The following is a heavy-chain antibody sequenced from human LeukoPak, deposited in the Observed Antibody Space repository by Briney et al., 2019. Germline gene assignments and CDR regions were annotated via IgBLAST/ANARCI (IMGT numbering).Heavy chain of an antibody. Sequence: GGSLRLSCAASGFTFSSYSMNWVRQAPGKGLEWVSSISSSSSYIYYADSVKGRFTISRDNAKNSLYLQMNSLRAEDTAVYYCARRPTTIFGVVITYYYYYGMDVWGQGTTVTVSS. V-gene: IGHV3-21*01. J-gene: IGHJ6*02. CDR3: ARRPTTIFGVVITYYYYYGMDV. D-gene: IGHD3-3*01. CDR1: GFTFSSYS. CDR2: ISSSSSYI.